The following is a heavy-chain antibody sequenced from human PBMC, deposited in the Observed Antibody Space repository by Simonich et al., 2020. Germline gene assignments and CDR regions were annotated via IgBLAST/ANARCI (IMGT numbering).Heavy chain of an antibody. Sequence: QVQLVQSGAEVKKPGASVKVSCKASGYTFTGYYMHWVQQAPGQGLGGMEWINPKRGGTNYAQKFQGRVTMTRDTSISTAYIELSRLRSDDTAVYYCASSKRGYNWNDFDYWGQGTLVTVSS. J-gene: IGHJ4*02. D-gene: IGHD1-1*01. CDR2: INPKRGGT. CDR3: ASSKRGYNWNDFDY. V-gene: IGHV1-2*02. CDR1: GYTFTGYY.